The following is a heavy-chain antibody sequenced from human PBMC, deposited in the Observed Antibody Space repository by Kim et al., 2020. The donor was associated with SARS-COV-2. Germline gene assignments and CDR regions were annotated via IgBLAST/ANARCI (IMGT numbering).Heavy chain of an antibody. CDR1: GFIFANAW. Sequence: GGSLRLSCAASGFIFANAWMSWVRQAPGKGLEWFARIKSQVDGETKDYAAPVKGRFILSRDDSKNMMFLQMNSLKAEDTAVYYCTTDWSYYNTSGYYPFDYWGQGILVTVSS. V-gene: IGHV3-15*01. CDR3: TTDWSYYNTSGYYPFDY. CDR2: IKSQVDGETK. D-gene: IGHD3-22*01. J-gene: IGHJ4*02.